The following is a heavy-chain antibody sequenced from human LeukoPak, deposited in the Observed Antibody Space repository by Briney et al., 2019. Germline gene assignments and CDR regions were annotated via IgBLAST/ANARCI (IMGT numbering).Heavy chain of an antibody. CDR3: ASRGQAAAGTDY. D-gene: IGHD6-13*01. J-gene: IGHJ4*02. V-gene: IGHV3-30-3*01. CDR1: GFTFSSYA. CDR2: ISYDGSNK. Sequence: PGGSLRLSCAASGFTFSSYAIHWVRQAPGKGLEWVAVISYDGSNKYYADSVKGRFTISRDNSKNTLYLQMNSLRAEDTAVYYCASRGQAAAGTDYWGQGTLVTVSS.